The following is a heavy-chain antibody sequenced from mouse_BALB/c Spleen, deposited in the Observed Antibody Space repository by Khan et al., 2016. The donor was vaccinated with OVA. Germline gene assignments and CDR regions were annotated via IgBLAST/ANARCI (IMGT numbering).Heavy chain of an antibody. Sequence: EVDLVESGPGLVKPSQSLSLTCTVTGYSITSGYGWNWIRQFPGNKLEWMGYISYSGSTNYNPSLKSRISITRDTSKNQFFLKLNSVTTEDTATYYCARTARIKYWGQGTTLTVSS. CDR3: ARTARIKY. J-gene: IGHJ2*01. CDR1: GYSITSGYG. V-gene: IGHV3-2*02. CDR2: ISYSGST. D-gene: IGHD1-2*01.